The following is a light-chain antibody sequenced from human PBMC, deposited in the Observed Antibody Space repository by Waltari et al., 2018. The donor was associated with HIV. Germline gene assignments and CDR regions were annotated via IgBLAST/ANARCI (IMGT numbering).Light chain of an antibody. CDR3: CSYSSSGTVL. Sequence: HSVLPQPASMSGSLGPSITISCLGSSHDVGGFNYVSWYQQSPDKAPRLVIYDVSNRPSGVSGRFSGSKSGSAASLTISGLQPEDEADYYCCSYSSSGTVLFGGGTRLTVL. J-gene: IGLJ2*01. CDR2: DVS. V-gene: IGLV2-14*03. CDR1: SHDVGGFNY.